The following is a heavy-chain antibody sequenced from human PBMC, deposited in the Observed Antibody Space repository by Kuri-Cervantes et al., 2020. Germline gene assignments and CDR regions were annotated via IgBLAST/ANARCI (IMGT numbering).Heavy chain of an antibody. J-gene: IGHJ6*02. CDR1: GYTFPSYD. V-gene: IGHV1-8*01. D-gene: IGHD6-19*01. CDR3: ASGSWLEVEVIYYYYGMDV. CDR2: MNPNIGNT. Sequence: ASVKVSCKASGYTFPSYDIYWVRQATGQGLEWMGWMNPNIGNTDYAQKFQGRVTMTRNTSISTAYMELSSLRSEDTVVYYCASGSWLEVEVIYYYYGMDVWGQGTTVTVSS.